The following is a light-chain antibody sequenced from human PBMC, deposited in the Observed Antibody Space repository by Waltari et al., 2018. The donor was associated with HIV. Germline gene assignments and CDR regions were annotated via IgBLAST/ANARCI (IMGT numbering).Light chain of an antibody. CDR3: QSADSNASLWV. Sequence: SYELTQPPSVSVSPGQTARITCSGDALPKQYAYWYQQRPGQAPWLVIYKDTGRPSGIPERFSGSSSGTTATLTIIGVQAQDEADYHCQSADSNASLWVFGGGTKLTVL. J-gene: IGLJ3*02. CDR1: ALPKQY. V-gene: IGLV3-25*03. CDR2: KDT.